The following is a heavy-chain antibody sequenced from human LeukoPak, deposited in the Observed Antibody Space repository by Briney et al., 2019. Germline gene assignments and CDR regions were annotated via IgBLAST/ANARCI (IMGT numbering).Heavy chain of an antibody. V-gene: IGHV4-34*01. CDR3: ARGVWAQWLAFGYFQH. Sequence: SETLSFTCAVYGGSFSGYYWSWIRQPPGKGLEWIGEINHSGSTNYNPSLKIRVTISVDTSKNQFSLKLSSVTAADTAVYYCARGVWAQWLAFGYFQHWGQGTLVTVSS. J-gene: IGHJ1*01. CDR2: INHSGST. CDR1: GGSFSGYY. D-gene: IGHD6-19*01.